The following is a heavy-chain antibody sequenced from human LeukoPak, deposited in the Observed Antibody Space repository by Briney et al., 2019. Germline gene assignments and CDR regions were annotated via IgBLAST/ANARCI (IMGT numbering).Heavy chain of an antibody. CDR1: GGSIRSSNW. CDR2: IYHSGST. Sequence: SGTLSLTCAVSGGSIRSSNWWSWVRQPPGKGLEWIGEIYHSGSTNFNPSLKSRVTISVDTSKNQFSLKLSSVTAADTAVYYCARGRSHFDYWGQGTLVTVSS. J-gene: IGHJ4*02. V-gene: IGHV4-4*02. CDR3: ARGRSHFDY. D-gene: IGHD2-15*01.